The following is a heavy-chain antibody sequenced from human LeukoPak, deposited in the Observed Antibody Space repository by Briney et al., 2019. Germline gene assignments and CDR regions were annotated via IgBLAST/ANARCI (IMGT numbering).Heavy chain of an antibody. Sequence: TLSLTCTVSGGSISSYYWSWIRQPPGKALEWLARIDWDDDKYYSTSLKTRLTISKDTSKNQVVLTMTNMDPVDTATYYCARTPYSSSWYWPYYFDYWGQGTLVTVSS. CDR3: ARTPYSSSWYWPYYFDY. V-gene: IGHV2-70*11. D-gene: IGHD6-13*01. J-gene: IGHJ4*02. CDR2: IDWDDDK. CDR1: GGSISSYYW.